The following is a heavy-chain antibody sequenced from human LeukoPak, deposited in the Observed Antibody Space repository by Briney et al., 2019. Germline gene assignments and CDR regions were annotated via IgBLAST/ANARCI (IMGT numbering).Heavy chain of an antibody. Sequence: SETLSLTCTVSGGSTSSSSYYWGWIRQPPGKGLEWIGSIYYSGSTYYNPSLKSRVTISVDTSKNQFSLKLSSVTAADTAVYYCARAQAYSGSYYGSAFDIWGQGTMVTVSS. V-gene: IGHV4-39*07. J-gene: IGHJ3*02. CDR3: ARAQAYSGSYYGSAFDI. CDR1: GGSTSSSSYY. CDR2: IYYSGST. D-gene: IGHD1-26*01.